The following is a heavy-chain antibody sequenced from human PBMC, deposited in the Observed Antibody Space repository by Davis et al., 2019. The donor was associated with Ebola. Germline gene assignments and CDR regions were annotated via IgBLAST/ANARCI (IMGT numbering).Heavy chain of an antibody. J-gene: IGHJ4*02. CDR3: AKDYTDCGGDCL. V-gene: IGHV3-21*01. CDR1: GFTFSSYA. CDR2: ISSSSSYI. Sequence: GESLKISCAASGFTFSSYAMSWVRQAPGKGLEWVSSISSSSSYIYYADSVKGRFTISRDNAKNSLYLQMNSLRAEDTAVYYCAKDYTDCGGDCLWGQGTLVTVSS. D-gene: IGHD2-21*01.